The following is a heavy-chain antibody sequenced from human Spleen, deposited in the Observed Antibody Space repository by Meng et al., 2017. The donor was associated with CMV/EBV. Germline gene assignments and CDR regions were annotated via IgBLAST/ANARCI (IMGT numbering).Heavy chain of an antibody. CDR2: IYYSGST. Sequence: VQLQESGPGLVKPSQTLSLTCTVSGGSISSGDYYWSWIRQPPGKGLEWIGYIYYSGSTYYNPSLKSRVTISVDTSKNQFSLKLSSVTAADTAVYYCARGSLYYYDSSGVFDYWGQGTLVTVSS. D-gene: IGHD3-22*01. V-gene: IGHV4-30-4*08. CDR1: GGSISSGDYY. CDR3: ARGSLYYYDSSGVFDY. J-gene: IGHJ4*02.